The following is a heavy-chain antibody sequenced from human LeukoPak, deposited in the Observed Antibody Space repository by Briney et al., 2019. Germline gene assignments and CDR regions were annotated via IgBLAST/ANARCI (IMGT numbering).Heavy chain of an antibody. CDR3: AKDRSLDY. V-gene: IGHV3-30*18. CDR1: GFTFSSYG. Sequence: GGSLRLSCAASGFTFSSYGMHWVRQAPGKGLEWVAVISYDGSNKYYADSVKGRFTISRDNSKNTLYLQMNSLRAEDTAVYYCAKDRSLDYWGQGTLVTVSS. J-gene: IGHJ4*02. CDR2: ISYDGSNK.